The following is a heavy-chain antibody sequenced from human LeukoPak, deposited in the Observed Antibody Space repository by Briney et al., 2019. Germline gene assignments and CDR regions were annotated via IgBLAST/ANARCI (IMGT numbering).Heavy chain of an antibody. CDR3: AKGRHYYGSGSYLDS. V-gene: IGHV3-23*01. Sequence: GGSLRLSCAASGFTFSSRAMNWVRQAPGKGLEWVSAISGSGSTTYYADSVKGRFTISRDKSKNTPYLQMNSLRAEDTAIYYCAKGRHYYGSGSYLDSWGQGTLVTVSS. D-gene: IGHD3-10*01. CDR2: ISGSGSTT. J-gene: IGHJ4*02. CDR1: GFTFSSRA.